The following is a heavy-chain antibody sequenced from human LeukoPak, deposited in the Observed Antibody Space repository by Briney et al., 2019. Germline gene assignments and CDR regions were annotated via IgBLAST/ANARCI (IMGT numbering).Heavy chain of an antibody. CDR2: MNPNSGNT. V-gene: IGHV1-8*01. J-gene: IGHJ4*02. D-gene: IGHD5-24*01. CDR1: GYTFTSYD. CDR3: ARVEDSGWLQFPDY. Sequence: GASVKVSCKASGYTFTSYDINWVRQATGQGLEWMGWMNPNSGNTGYAQKFQGRVTMTRNTSISTAYMELSSLRSEDRAVYYCARVEDSGWLQFPDYWGQGTLVTVSS.